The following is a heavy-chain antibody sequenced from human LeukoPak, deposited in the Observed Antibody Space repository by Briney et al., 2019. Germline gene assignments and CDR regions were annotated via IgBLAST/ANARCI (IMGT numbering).Heavy chain of an antibody. J-gene: IGHJ4*02. V-gene: IGHV1-2*02. Sequence: AASVKVSCKASGYTFTGYHIHWVRQAPGQGLEWMGWTNPNSGVTNYVQKFQGRVTMTRDTSISTAYMELSRLTSDDTAVYYCASRDGPQGAFDYWGQGTLVTVSS. D-gene: IGHD5-24*01. CDR2: TNPNSGVT. CDR1: GYTFTGYH. CDR3: ASRDGPQGAFDY.